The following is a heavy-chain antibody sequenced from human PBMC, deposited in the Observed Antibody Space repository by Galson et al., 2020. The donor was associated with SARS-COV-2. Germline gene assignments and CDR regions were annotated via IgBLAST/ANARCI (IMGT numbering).Heavy chain of an antibody. CDR2: MNPNSGNT. D-gene: IGHD3-16*02. V-gene: IGHV1-8*01. CDR3: ARGTQYCPDISCIVHQNYHYNMDV. J-gene: IGHJ6*02. Sequence: ASVKVSCKASGYTFTSYDINWVRQATGQGLEWMGRMNPNSGNTDYAQGFQGRVTMTGNTSINTAYMELSSLRSDDTAVYFCARGTQYCPDISCIVHQNYHYNMDVWGQGTTVTVSS. CDR1: GYTFTSYD.